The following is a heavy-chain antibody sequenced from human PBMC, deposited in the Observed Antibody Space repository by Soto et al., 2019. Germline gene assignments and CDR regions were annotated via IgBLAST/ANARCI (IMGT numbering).Heavy chain of an antibody. CDR3: ARNRDGYNSDYGMDV. J-gene: IGHJ6*02. D-gene: IGHD1-1*01. Sequence: SETLSLTCTVSGGSISSYYWSWIRQPPGKGLEWIGYIYYSGSTNYNPSLKSRVTISVDTSKNQFSLKLSSVTAADTAVYYCARNRDGYNSDYGMDVWGQGTTVTVSS. CDR1: GGSISSYY. V-gene: IGHV4-59*01. CDR2: IYYSGST.